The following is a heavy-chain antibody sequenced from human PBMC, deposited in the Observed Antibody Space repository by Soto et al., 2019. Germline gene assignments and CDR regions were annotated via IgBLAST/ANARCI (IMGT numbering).Heavy chain of an antibody. J-gene: IGHJ4*02. Sequence: QVQLVQSGAEVQKPGASVKVSCKASGYIFNNYGVSWVRQAPGQGLEWMGWIYPKEGRINFAEKFQGRVTLTTDTSTTTAYMELRSLRFDDSAVYFCASDIEYDIDYWGQGTLVTVSS. CDR2: IYPKEGRI. D-gene: IGHD1-1*01. CDR3: ASDIEYDIDY. CDR1: GYIFNNYG. V-gene: IGHV1-18*01.